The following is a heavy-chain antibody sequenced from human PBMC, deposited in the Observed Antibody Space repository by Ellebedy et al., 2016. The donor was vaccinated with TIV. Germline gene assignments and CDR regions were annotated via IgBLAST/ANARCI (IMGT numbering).Heavy chain of an antibody. CDR2: MHGSGRGI. V-gene: IGHV3-23*01. D-gene: IGHD5-24*01. CDR1: GFTFRAFA. J-gene: IGHJ3*01. Sequence: PGGSLRLSCEASGFTFRAFAMGWVRQTLGKGLEWVSGMHGSGRGISYSESVKGRFIISRDNSKNILYLQMNSLRAEDTAIYYCAKDQVAGDGRWVFDSWGQGTVVTVSS. CDR3: AKDQVAGDGRWVFDS.